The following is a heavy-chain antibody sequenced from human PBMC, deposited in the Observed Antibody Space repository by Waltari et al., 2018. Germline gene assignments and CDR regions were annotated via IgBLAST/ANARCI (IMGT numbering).Heavy chain of an antibody. Sequence: QVQLQESGPGLVKPSETLSLTCTVSGGSISSYYWSWIRQPPGKGLEWIGYIQNSGITNYNPSIKSRVARSVDTSKNQFSLKINSVTAADTAVYYCARGILSGGYYYGLDVWGQGTTVTVSS. CDR3: ARGILSGGYYYGLDV. CDR2: IQNSGIT. D-gene: IGHD3-3*01. J-gene: IGHJ6*02. CDR1: GGSISSYY. V-gene: IGHV4-4*09.